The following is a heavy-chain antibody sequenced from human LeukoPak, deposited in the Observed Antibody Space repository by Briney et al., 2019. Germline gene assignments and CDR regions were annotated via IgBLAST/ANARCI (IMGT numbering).Heavy chain of an antibody. CDR1: GGSFSGYY. V-gene: IGHV4-34*01. Sequence: SETLCLTCAVYGGSFSGYYWSWIRQPPGKGLEWIGEINHSGSTNYNPSLKSRVTISVDTSKNQFSLKLSSVTAADTAVYYCARNRRSGKYYFDYWGQGTLVTVSS. CDR2: INHSGST. D-gene: IGHD2/OR15-2a*01. CDR3: ARNRRSGKYYFDY. J-gene: IGHJ4*02.